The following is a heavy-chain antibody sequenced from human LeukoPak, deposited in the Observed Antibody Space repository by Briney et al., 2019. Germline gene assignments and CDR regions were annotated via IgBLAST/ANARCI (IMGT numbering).Heavy chain of an antibody. J-gene: IGHJ4*02. V-gene: IGHV3-7*01. D-gene: IGHD5-12*01. CDR1: GFTFSSYW. CDR2: IKQDGSEK. CDR3: ARWYSGYDPKALDY. Sequence: PGGSLRLSCAASGFTFSSYWMSWVRQAPGKGLEGVANIKQDGSEKYYVDSVKGRFTISRDNAKNSLYLQMNSLRAEDTAVYYCARWYSGYDPKALDYWGQGTLVTVSS.